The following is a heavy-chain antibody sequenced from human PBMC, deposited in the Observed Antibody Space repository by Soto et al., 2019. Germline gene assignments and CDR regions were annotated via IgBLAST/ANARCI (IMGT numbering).Heavy chain of an antibody. V-gene: IGHV1-3*01. CDR3: ARGEVIRDRVYGMDV. J-gene: IGHJ6*02. Sequence: QVQLVQSGAEVKKPGASVKVSCKASGYTFTSYAMHWVRQAPGQRLEWMGWINAGNGNTKYSQKFQGRVTITRDTSASTADMELSSLRSEDTAVYYCARGEVIRDRVYGMDVWGQGTTVTVSS. CDR1: GYTFTSYA. CDR2: INAGNGNT. D-gene: IGHD2-21*01.